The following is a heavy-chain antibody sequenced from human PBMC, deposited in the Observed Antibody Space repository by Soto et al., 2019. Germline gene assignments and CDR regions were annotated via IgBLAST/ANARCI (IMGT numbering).Heavy chain of an antibody. V-gene: IGHV3-23*01. J-gene: IGHJ4*02. Sequence: GGSLRLSWAASGFSFSTYAMGWVRQAPGLGLEWVAAISASGTATYYTDSVKGRFTVTRDNLRATLSLQMNSLRTGDTAIYYCAKDIKGTGTNVIHDSWGQRSRVTVSS. CDR1: GFSFSTYA. D-gene: IGHD1-7*01. CDR3: AKDIKGTGTNVIHDS. CDR2: ISASGTAT.